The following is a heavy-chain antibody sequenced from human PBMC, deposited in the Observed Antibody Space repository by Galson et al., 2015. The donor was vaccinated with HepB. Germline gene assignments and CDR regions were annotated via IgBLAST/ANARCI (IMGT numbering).Heavy chain of an antibody. Sequence: SLRLSCAASGFTFSSYGMHWVRQAPGKGLEWVAVIWYDGSNKYYADSVKGRFTISRDNSKNTLYLQMNSLRAEDTAVYYCAYYDFWSGYFGMDVWGQGTTVTVSS. CDR3: AYYDFWSGYFGMDV. V-gene: IGHV3-33*01. CDR2: IWYDGSNK. CDR1: GFTFSSYG. D-gene: IGHD3-3*01. J-gene: IGHJ6*02.